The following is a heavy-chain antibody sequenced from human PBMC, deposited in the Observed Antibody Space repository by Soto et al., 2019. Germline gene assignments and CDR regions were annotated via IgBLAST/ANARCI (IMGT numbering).Heavy chain of an antibody. J-gene: IGHJ4*02. CDR1: GYTFTSNG. V-gene: IGHV1-18*01. CDR2: INTYNGNT. Sequence: QVQLVQSGAEVKKPGASVKVSCKASGYTFTSNGIIWVRQAPGQGLEWMGWINTYNGNTNYAQKLQGRVTMTTDPSTNTAYMELRSLRSDDTAVYYCARDRSNYFDYCGQGTVVTVSS. CDR3: ARDRSNYFDY.